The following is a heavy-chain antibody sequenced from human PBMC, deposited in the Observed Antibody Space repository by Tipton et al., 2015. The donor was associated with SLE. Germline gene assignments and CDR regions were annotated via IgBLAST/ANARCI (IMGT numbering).Heavy chain of an antibody. CDR1: GGSISSSSYY. D-gene: IGHD3-3*01. CDR2: IYYSGST. J-gene: IGHJ4*02. CDR3: ARINFWSGYVDY. V-gene: IGHV4-39*07. Sequence: TLSLTCTVSGGSISSSSYYWGWIRQPPGKGLEWIGSIYYSGSTNYNPSLKSRVTISVDTSKNQFSLKLSSMTAADTAVYYCARINFWSGYVDYWGQGTLVTVSS.